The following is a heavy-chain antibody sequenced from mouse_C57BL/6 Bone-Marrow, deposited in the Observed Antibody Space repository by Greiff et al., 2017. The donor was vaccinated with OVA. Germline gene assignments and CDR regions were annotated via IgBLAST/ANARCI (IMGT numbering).Heavy chain of an antibody. J-gene: IGHJ3*01. CDR3: ARGLSSPWFAY. D-gene: IGHD1-1*01. CDR2: IYPRSGNT. V-gene: IGHV1-81*01. Sequence: VHLVESGAELARPGASVKLSCKASGYTFTSYGISWVKQRTGPGLEWIGEIYPRSGNTYYNEKFKGKATLTADKSSSTAYMELRSLTSEDSAVYFCARGLSSPWFAYWGQGTLVTVSA. CDR1: GYTFTSYG.